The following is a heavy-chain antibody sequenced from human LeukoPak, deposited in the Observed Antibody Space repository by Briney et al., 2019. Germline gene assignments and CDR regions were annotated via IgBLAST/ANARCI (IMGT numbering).Heavy chain of an antibody. D-gene: IGHD6-13*01. CDR2: ISSSSSYI. CDR3: ARESIAAAGLLDY. CDR1: GFTFSSYS. J-gene: IGHJ4*02. Sequence: GGSLRLSCAASGFTFSSYSMNWVRQAPGKGLEWVSSISSSSSYIYYADSVKGRLTISRDNAKNSLYLRMNSLRAEDTAVYYCARESIAAAGLLDYWGQGTLVTVSS. V-gene: IGHV3-21*01.